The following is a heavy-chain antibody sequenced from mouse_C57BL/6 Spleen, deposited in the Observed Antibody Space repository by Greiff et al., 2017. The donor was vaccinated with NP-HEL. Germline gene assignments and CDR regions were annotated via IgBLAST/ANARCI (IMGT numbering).Heavy chain of an antibody. D-gene: IGHD1-1*01. V-gene: IGHV5-4*01. Sequence: EVMLVESGGGLVKPGGSLKLSCAASGFTFSSYAMSWVRQTPEKRLEWVATISDGGSYTYYPDNVKGRFTISRDNAKNNLYLQMSHLKSEDTAMYYCAREDYYGSSGYAMDYWGQGTSVTVSS. CDR3: AREDYYGSSGYAMDY. CDR2: ISDGGSYT. J-gene: IGHJ4*01. CDR1: GFTFSSYA.